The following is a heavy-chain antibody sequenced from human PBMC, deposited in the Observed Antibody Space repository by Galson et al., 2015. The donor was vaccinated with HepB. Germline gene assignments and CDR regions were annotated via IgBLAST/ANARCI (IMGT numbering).Heavy chain of an antibody. CDR2: IYWNGDK. Sequence: PALVKPTQTLTLTCTFSGFSLTTSGVAVGWIRQPPGKALEWLALIYWNGDKHYSPSLMSRLTITKDTSKNPVVLTMTNMDPVDTGTFYCAHRLEYRRSRWNFDYWGQGTMVTVSS. J-gene: IGHJ4*03. D-gene: IGHD4-23*01. V-gene: IGHV2-5*01. CDR3: AHRLEYRRSRWNFDY. CDR1: GFSLTTSGVA.